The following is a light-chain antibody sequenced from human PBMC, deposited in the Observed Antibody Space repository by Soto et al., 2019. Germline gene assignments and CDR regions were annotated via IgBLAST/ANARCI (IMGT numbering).Light chain of an antibody. CDR2: AVS. CDR3: CSYARNYTFV. CDR1: SSDVGGYNY. J-gene: IGLJ2*01. Sequence: QSALTQPRSVSGSPGQSVTISCTGTSSDVGGYNYVSWYQQHPGKAPKLMIYAVSKRPSGVPDRFSGSKSGNTASLTISGLQAEDEADYYSCSYARNYTFVFGGGTKVTVL. V-gene: IGLV2-11*01.